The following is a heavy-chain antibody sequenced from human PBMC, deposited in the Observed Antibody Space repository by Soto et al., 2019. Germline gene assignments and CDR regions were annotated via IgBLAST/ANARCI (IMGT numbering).Heavy chain of an antibody. Sequence: PSETLSLTCTVSGVSFSSYYWSWIRQPPGKGLEWIGYIYYSGSTNYNPSLKSRVTISVDTSKNQFSLKLSSVTAADTAVYYCASLSGRDYFDYWGQGTLVTVSS. CDR1: GVSFSSYY. CDR2: IYYSGST. CDR3: ASLSGRDYFDY. J-gene: IGHJ4*02. V-gene: IGHV4-59*08. D-gene: IGHD3-3*02.